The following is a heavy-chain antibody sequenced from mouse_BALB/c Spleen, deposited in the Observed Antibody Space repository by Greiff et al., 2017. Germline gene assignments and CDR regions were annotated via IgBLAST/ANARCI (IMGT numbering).Heavy chain of an antibody. J-gene: IGHJ1*01. CDR2: IYPDSGST. D-gene: IGHD1-1*01. CDR1: GYTFTSYW. Sequence: LQQPGSELVRPGASVKLSCKASGYTFTSYWMHWVKQRHGQGLEWIGNIYPDSGSTNYDEKFKSKGTLTVDTSSSTAYMHLSSLTSEDSAVYYCTRRASYDGSSYWYFDVWGAGTTVTVSS. CDR3: TRRASYDGSSYWYFDV. V-gene: IGHV1S22*01.